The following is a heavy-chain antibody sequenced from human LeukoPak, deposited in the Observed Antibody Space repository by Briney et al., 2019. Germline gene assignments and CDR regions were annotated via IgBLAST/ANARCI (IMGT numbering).Heavy chain of an antibody. V-gene: IGHV1-18*01. CDR3: ARFPIGVVNFDY. Sequence: ASVKVSCKASGGTFSSYAISWVRQAPGQGLEWMGWISAYNGNTNYAQKLQGRVTMTTDTSTSTAYMELRSLRSDDTAVYYCARFPIGVVNFDYWGQGTLVTVSS. J-gene: IGHJ4*02. CDR1: GGTFSSYA. D-gene: IGHD3-3*01. CDR2: ISAYNGNT.